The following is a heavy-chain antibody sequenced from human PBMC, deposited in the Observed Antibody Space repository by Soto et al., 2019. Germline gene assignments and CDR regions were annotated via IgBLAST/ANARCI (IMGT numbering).Heavy chain of an antibody. V-gene: IGHV1-46*01. Sequence: ASVKVSCKASGYTFTSYYMHWVRQAPGQGLEWMGIINPSGGSTSYAQKFQGRVTMTRDTSTSTVYMELSSLRSEDTAVYYCARGVTYYDIFTGYPAFMDVWGQGTTVTVSS. CDR2: INPSGGST. J-gene: IGHJ6*02. CDR1: GYTFTSYY. D-gene: IGHD3-9*01. CDR3: ARGVTYYDIFTGYPAFMDV.